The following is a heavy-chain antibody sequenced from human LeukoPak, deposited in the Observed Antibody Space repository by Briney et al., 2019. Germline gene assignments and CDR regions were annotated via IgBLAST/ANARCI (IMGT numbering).Heavy chain of an antibody. V-gene: IGHV3-30*03. CDR2: ISYDGSNK. J-gene: IGHJ4*02. CDR3: ARDSVIYGY. CDR1: GFTFSSYG. D-gene: IGHD3/OR15-3a*01. Sequence: PGGSLRLSCAASGFTFSSYGMHWVRQAPGKGLEWVAVISYDGSNKYYADSVKGRFTISRDNAKNSLYLQMNSLRAEDTAVYYCARDSVIYGYWGQGTLVTVSS.